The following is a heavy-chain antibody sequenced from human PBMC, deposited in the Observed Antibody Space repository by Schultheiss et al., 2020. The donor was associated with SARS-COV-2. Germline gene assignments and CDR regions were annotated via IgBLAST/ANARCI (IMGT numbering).Heavy chain of an antibody. CDR1: GFTFSSYA. J-gene: IGHJ4*02. CDR3: ARGQQWLAKDFDY. Sequence: GGSLRLSCAASGFTFSSYAMSWVRQSPGKGLEWVAFIWYDGSKTYYADSVKGRFTISRDNSKDTLYLQMNSMRDEDTAVYYCARGQQWLAKDFDYWGQGTLVTVSS. D-gene: IGHD6-19*01. V-gene: IGHV3-33*08. CDR2: IWYDGSKT.